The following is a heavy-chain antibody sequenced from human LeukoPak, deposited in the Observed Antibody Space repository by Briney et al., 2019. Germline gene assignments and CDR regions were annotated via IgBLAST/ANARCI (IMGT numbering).Heavy chain of an antibody. CDR2: SSAYNGNT. CDR3: ARGGNSGWRTPNDDY. Sequence: ASVKLSCKASGYTFTSYGISWVRQAPGQGLEWMGWSSAYNGNTNYAQKLQGRVTMTTDTSTSTAYMELRSLRSDDTAVYYCARGGNSGWRTPNDDYWGQGTLVTVSS. J-gene: IGHJ4*02. V-gene: IGHV1-18*01. CDR1: GYTFTSYG. D-gene: IGHD6-19*01.